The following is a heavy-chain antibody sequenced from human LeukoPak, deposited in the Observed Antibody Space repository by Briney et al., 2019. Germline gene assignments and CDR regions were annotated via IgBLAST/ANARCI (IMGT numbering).Heavy chain of an antibody. CDR2: IPYDGSNK. J-gene: IGHJ5*02. Sequence: GGSLRLSCAASEFTFSSYAMHWVRQAPGKGLEWVAVIPYDGSNKYYADSVKGRFTISRDNSKNTLYVQMNSLRAEDTAVYYCARGSYDFWSGYYHWGQGTLVTVSS. CDR1: EFTFSSYA. CDR3: ARGSYDFWSGYYH. V-gene: IGHV3-30-3*01. D-gene: IGHD3-3*01.